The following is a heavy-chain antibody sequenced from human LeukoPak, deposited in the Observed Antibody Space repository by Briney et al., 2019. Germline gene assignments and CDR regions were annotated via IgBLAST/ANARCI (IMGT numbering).Heavy chain of an antibody. CDR3: ARDDPLLDIVVVPAAMDYYYYYMDV. D-gene: IGHD2-2*03. CDR1: GGTFSSYA. Sequence: SVKVSCKASGGTFSSYAISWLRQAPGQGLEWMGGIIPIFGTANYAQKFQGRVTITTDESTSTAYMELSSLRSDDTAVYYCARDDPLLDIVVVPAAMDYYYYYMDVWGKGTTVTVSS. J-gene: IGHJ6*03. V-gene: IGHV1-69*05. CDR2: IIPIFGTA.